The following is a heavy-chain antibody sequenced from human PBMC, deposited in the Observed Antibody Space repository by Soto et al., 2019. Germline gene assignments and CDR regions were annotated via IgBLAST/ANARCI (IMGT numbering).Heavy chain of an antibody. CDR3: AKVVSSGYYYFDY. V-gene: IGHV3-30*18. D-gene: IGHD3-22*01. CDR2: ISYDGSNK. J-gene: IGHJ4*02. CDR1: GFTFSSYG. Sequence: GGSLRLSCAASGFTFSSYGMHWVRQAPGKGLEWVAVISYDGSNKYYADSVKGRFTISRDNSKNTLYLQMNSLRAEDTAVYYCAKVVSSGYYYFDYWGQGTLVTVSS.